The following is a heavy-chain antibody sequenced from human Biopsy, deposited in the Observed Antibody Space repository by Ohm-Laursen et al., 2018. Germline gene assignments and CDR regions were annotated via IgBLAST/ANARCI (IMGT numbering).Heavy chain of an antibody. D-gene: IGHD2-15*01. CDR3: ARLLRPDY. Sequence: RSLRLSCTASGFIFDDYDMHWVRQAPGKGLEWVSRINRDSGTADYVDSVKGRFTISRDNAKNSLYLQMDSLRAEDTAVYYCARLLRPDYWGQGTLVTVSS. CDR1: GFIFDDYD. CDR2: INRDSGTA. V-gene: IGHV3-9*01. J-gene: IGHJ4*02.